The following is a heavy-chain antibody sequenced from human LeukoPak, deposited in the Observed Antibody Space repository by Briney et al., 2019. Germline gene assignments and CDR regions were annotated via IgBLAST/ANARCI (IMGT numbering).Heavy chain of an antibody. D-gene: IGHD2-2*01. CDR3: ARSRCSSISCASRGAFDI. CDR2: IYTSGST. J-gene: IGHJ3*02. V-gene: IGHV4-4*07. Sequence: SETLSLTCNVSGGSTSNYYWSWIRQPAGKGLELIGRIYTSGSTNYNPSLKSRVTMSVDTSKNQFSLKLSSVTAADTAVYYCARSRCSSISCASRGAFDIWGQGTMVTVSS. CDR1: GGSTSNYY.